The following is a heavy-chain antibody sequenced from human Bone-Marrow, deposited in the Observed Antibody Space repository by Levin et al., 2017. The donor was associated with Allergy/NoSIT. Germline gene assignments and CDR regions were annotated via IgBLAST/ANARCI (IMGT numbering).Heavy chain of an antibody. D-gene: IGHD5-12*01. CDR1: GYSLTELS. CDR2: FDPEDGET. J-gene: IGHJ4*02. V-gene: IGHV1-24*01. CDR3: ATVSGSGYYYFDY. Sequence: AASVKVSCKVSGYSLTELSIHWVRQAPGKGLEWMGGFDPEDGETIFAQKLQGRVTMTEDTSTDTAYMELSGLSSEDTAVFYCATVSGSGYYYFDYWGQGTLVTVSS.